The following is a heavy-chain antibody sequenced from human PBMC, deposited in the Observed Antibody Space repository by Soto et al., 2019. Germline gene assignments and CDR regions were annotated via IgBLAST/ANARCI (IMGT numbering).Heavy chain of an antibody. V-gene: IGHV2-5*02. D-gene: IGHD3-3*01. CDR2: IYWDDDK. J-gene: IGHJ4*02. Sequence: QITLKESGPTLVKPTQTLTLTCTFSGFSLSTSGVGVGWIRQPPGKALEWLALIYWDDDKRYSPSLKSRLTITKDTSKIQVVLTMTNMDPVDTATYYCAHSGKITIFGVVTPTCFDYWGQGTLVTVSS. CDR3: AHSGKITIFGVVTPTCFDY. CDR1: GFSLSTSGVG.